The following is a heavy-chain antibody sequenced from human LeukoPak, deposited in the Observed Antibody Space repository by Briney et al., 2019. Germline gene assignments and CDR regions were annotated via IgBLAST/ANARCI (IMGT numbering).Heavy chain of an antibody. CDR1: GFTFSSYA. J-gene: IGHJ4*02. CDR3: ARGRVYHFY. CDR2: IRDSGSST. V-gene: IGHV3-23*01. D-gene: IGHD2-8*01. Sequence: GGALRLSCAASGFTFSSYAMSWVRQAPGKGLEWVSAIRDSGSSTHYADSVKGRFTTSRDNAKNSLYLQMNSLRAEDTAVYYCARGRVYHFYWGQGTLVTASS.